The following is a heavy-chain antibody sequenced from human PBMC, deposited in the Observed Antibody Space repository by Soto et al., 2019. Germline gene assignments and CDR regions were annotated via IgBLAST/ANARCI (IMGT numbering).Heavy chain of an antibody. CDR1: GFTFRSYW. D-gene: IGHD4-17*01. J-gene: IGHJ1*01. CDR3: VITSTGDFPRGGEY. Sequence: DVQLVESGGGVVQPGGSLRLSCAASGFTFRSYWMTWVRHAPGKGLVWVANIKHDGGETSYVDSVKGGFTISRDNAKNSLFLRMRRLRAEDTDVSYFVITSTGDFPRGGEYWGQAKVLTVSS. CDR2: IKHDGGET. V-gene: IGHV3-7*05.